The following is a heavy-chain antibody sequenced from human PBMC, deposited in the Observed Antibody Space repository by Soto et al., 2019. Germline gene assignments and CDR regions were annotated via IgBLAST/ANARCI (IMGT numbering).Heavy chain of an antibody. Sequence: QVQLQASGPELVKPSQTLSLTCTVSGDSISSGGYYWSWIRQHPAKGLEWIGYIYYSGTTYYNPSLESRVTISADTSENQFSLKVNSVTVADTAVYYCASTYYTGSSGPFDYWGQGALVTVSS. CDR1: GDSISSGGYY. D-gene: IGHD6-19*01. V-gene: IGHV4-31*03. CDR2: IYYSGTT. CDR3: ASTYYTGSSGPFDY. J-gene: IGHJ4*02.